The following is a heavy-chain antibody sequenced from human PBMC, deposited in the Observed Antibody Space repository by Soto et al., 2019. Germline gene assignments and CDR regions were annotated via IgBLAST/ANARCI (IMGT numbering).Heavy chain of an antibody. D-gene: IGHD1-7*01. J-gene: IGHJ4*02. CDR1: GGSFSGYY. CDR3: ARVGNWSYRPIDY. V-gene: IGHV4-34*01. Sequence: PSETLSLTCAVYGGSFSGYYWSWIRQPPGKGLEWIGEINHSGSTNYNPSLKSRVTISVDTSKNQFSLKLSSVTAADTAVYYCARVGNWSYRPIDYWGQGTLVTVSS. CDR2: INHSGST.